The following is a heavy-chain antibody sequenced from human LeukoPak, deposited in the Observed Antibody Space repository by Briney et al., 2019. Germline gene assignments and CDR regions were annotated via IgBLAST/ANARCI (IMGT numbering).Heavy chain of an antibody. CDR2: INHSGST. Sequence: PSETLSLTCAVSGGSISSSNWWSWVRQPPGKGLEWIGEINHSGSTNYNPSLKSRVTISVDTSKNQFSLKLSSVTAADTAVYYCARGGPLQETYYYDSSGYKGAYYFDYWGQGTLVTVSS. D-gene: IGHD3-22*01. CDR1: GGSISSSNW. CDR3: ARGGPLQETYYYDSSGYKGAYYFDY. J-gene: IGHJ4*02. V-gene: IGHV4-4*02.